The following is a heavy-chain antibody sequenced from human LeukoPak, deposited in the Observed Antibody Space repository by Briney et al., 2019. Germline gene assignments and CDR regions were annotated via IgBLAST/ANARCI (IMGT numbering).Heavy chain of an antibody. Sequence: GASVKVSCKASGYTFTKYYLHWVRQAPGQGLEWMGIINPSGGSTTYAQKFQGRVTMTRDTSTSTVYMELSSLRSEDTAVYYCARGPEMYYYDSDGSPWGQGTLVTVSS. CDR3: ARGPEMYYYDSDGSP. D-gene: IGHD3-22*01. V-gene: IGHV1-46*01. CDR1: GYTFTKYY. CDR2: INPSGGST. J-gene: IGHJ5*02.